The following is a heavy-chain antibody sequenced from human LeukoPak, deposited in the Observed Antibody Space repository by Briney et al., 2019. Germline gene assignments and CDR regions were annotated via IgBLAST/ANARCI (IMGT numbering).Heavy chain of an antibody. CDR3: AKSWGYTRPYYNYMDV. Sequence: GGSLRLSCAASGLTFSSYAMNWVRQAPGKGLEWVSYISDSGSSTYYADSVKGRFTISRDNSKSTLYLQMNILRAEDTAVYYCAKSWGYTRPYYNYMDVWGKGTTVTVSS. CDR1: GLTFSSYA. V-gene: IGHV3-23*01. J-gene: IGHJ6*03. D-gene: IGHD3-16*02. CDR2: ISDSGSST.